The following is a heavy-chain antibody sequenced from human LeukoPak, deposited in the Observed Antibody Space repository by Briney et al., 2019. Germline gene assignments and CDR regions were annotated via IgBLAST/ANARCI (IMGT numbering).Heavy chain of an antibody. J-gene: IGHJ4*02. Sequence: GGSLRLSCTASGFSFSGHWMHWARQLPGKGLVWVSRISPTGSTTSYADSVKGRFTVSRGNAKNTLYLQENNLRAEDTAVYYCARGPNSNWSGLDFWGQGTLLTVSS. V-gene: IGHV3-74*01. D-gene: IGHD6-6*01. CDR3: ARGPNSNWSGLDF. CDR1: GFSFSGHW. CDR2: ISPTGSTT.